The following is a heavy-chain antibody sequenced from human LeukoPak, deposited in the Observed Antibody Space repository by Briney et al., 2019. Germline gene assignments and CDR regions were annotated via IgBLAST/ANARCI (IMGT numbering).Heavy chain of an antibody. CDR2: ISGSGGST. V-gene: IGHV3-23*01. Sequence: GGSLRLSCAASGFTFSSYAMSWVRQAPGKGLEWVSAISGSGGSTYYADSVKGRFTISRDNSKNTLYLQMYSLRAEDTAVYYCAKDQSDGYSSSFFDYWGQGTLVTVSS. CDR1: GFTFSSYA. CDR3: AKDQSDGYSSSFFDY. D-gene: IGHD6-6*01. J-gene: IGHJ4*02.